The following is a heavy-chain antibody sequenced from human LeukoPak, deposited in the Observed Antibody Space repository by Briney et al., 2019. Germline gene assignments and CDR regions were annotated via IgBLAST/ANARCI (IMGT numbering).Heavy chain of an antibody. CDR1: GGSISSYY. J-gene: IGHJ5*02. CDR3: ARGGYDILTGYWNWFDP. Sequence: SETLSLTCTVSGGSISSYYWSWIRQPPGKGLEWIGYIYYSGSTNYNPSLKSRVTISVDTSKNQFSPKLSSVTAADTAVYYCARGGYDILTGYWNWFDPWGQGTLVTVSS. CDR2: IYYSGST. V-gene: IGHV4-59*01. D-gene: IGHD3-9*01.